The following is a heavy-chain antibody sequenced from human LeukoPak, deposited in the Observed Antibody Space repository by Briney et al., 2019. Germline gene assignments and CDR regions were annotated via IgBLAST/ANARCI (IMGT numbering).Heavy chain of an antibody. V-gene: IGHV3-33*06. CDR3: AKGPNLFDY. CDR2: IWYDGSNK. CDR1: GFTFSNYG. Sequence: PGGSLRLSCAASGFTFSNYGMHWVRQAPGKGLEWVAVIWYDGSNKYYGDSVKGRFTISRDNSKNTLYLQMNSLRAEDTAVYYCAKGPNLFDYWGQGTLVTVSS. J-gene: IGHJ4*02.